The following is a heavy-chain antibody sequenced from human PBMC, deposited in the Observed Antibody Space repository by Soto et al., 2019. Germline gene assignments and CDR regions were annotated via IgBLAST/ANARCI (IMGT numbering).Heavy chain of an antibody. J-gene: IGHJ5*02. D-gene: IGHD3-3*02. Sequence: GGSLRLSCAASGFTFSSYSMNWVRQAPGKGLEWVSSISSSSSYIYYADSVKGRFTISRDNAKNSLYLQMNSLRAEDTAVYFCAKDLSPGGAGIRSDCFDPWGQGTLVTVSS. V-gene: IGHV3-21*01. CDR2: ISSSSSYI. CDR3: AKDLSPGGAGIRSDCFDP. CDR1: GFTFSSYS.